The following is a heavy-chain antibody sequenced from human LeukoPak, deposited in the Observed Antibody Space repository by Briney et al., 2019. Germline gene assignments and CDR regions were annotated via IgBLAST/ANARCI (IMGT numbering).Heavy chain of an antibody. Sequence: PSETLSLTCTVSGDSFSSVDYYWGWIRQPPGKGLEWIGNIYYSGSTYYSPSLKSRVTISLDTSKNQFSLKLSSVTAADTAVYYCAREGIGSGWLKLNWFDPWGQGTLVTVSS. V-gene: IGHV4-39*07. CDR2: IYYSGST. J-gene: IGHJ5*02. CDR3: AREGIGSGWLKLNWFDP. CDR1: GDSFSSVDYY. D-gene: IGHD6-19*01.